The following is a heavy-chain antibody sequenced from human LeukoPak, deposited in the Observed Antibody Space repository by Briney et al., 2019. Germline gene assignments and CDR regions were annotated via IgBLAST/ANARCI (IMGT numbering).Heavy chain of an antibody. V-gene: IGHV1-46*01. CDR2: INPSGGST. CDR1: GYTFTSYY. Sequence: ASVKVSCKASGYTFTSYYMHWVRQAPGQGLEWMGIINPSGGSTSYAQKFQGRVTMTRDTSTSTVYMELSSLRSEDTAVYYCAKAGYSSSWYTPRGGWFDPWGQGTLVTVSS. CDR3: AKAGYSSSWYTPRGGWFDP. J-gene: IGHJ5*02. D-gene: IGHD6-13*01.